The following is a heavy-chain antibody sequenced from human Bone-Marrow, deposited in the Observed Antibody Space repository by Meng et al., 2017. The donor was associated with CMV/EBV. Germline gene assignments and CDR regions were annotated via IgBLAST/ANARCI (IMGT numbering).Heavy chain of an antibody. D-gene: IGHD2-15*01. V-gene: IGHV4-61*01. J-gene: IGHJ6*02. CDR2: IYYSGST. Sequence: GSLRLSCTVSGGSVSSGSYYWSWIRQPPGKGLEWIGYIYYSGSTNYNPSLKSRVTISVDTSKNQFSLRLTSVTAADTAVYYCARGCGGSCYYYYGMDVWGQGTTVTVSS. CDR1: GGSVSSGSYY. CDR3: ARGCGGSCYYYYGMDV.